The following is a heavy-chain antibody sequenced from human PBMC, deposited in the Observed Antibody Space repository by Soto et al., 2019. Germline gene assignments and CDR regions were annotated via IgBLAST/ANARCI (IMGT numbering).Heavy chain of an antibody. CDR3: ARDPGPFDN. CDR2: INQDGSDR. Sequence: PGGSLRLSCAASGFTFSTSWMSWVRQAPGKGLEWVANINQDGSDRNYVDSVKGRFTTSRDNAKNSLYLQMNSLRVEDTAVYYCARDPGPFDNWGQGTLVTVSS. J-gene: IGHJ4*02. CDR1: GFTFSTSW. V-gene: IGHV3-7*01.